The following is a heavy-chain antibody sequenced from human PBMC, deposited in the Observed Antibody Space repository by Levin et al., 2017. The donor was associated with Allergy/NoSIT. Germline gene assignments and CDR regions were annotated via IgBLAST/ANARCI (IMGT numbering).Heavy chain of an antibody. D-gene: IGHD3-10*01. Sequence: SQTLSLTCAVSGGSIRSSNWWSWVRQPPGKGLEWIGEIYHSGSTNYNPSLKSRVTISVDKSKNQFSLKLSSVTAADTAVYYCARESGSGSYHYYYYMDVWGKGTTVTVSS. CDR1: GGSIRSSNW. CDR2: IYHSGST. V-gene: IGHV4-4*02. CDR3: ARESGSGSYHYYYYMDV. J-gene: IGHJ6*03.